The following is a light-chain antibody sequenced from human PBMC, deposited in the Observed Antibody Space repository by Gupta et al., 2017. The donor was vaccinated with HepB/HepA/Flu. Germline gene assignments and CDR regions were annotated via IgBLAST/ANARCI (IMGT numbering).Light chain of an antibody. CDR3: QVWDRSSDHVI. CDR1: NIRTTS. CDR2: DDR. V-gene: IGLV3-21*02. J-gene: IGLJ2*01. Sequence: SSVLAQPPSVSVAPGETARITCAGVNIRTTSVHWYRQRPGQAPVVVVYDDRDRPSGIPDRFSGYKSGNTATLTITWVETGDEADYYCQVWDRSSDHVIFGGGTKLTVL.